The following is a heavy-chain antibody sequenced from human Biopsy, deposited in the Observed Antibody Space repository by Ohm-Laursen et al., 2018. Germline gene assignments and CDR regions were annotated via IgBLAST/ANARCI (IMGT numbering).Heavy chain of an antibody. CDR3: ARVREGGLLDY. D-gene: IGHD3-16*01. CDR2: VSTYNGNT. CDR1: GYIFTSFG. V-gene: IGHV1-18*01. J-gene: IGHJ4*02. Sequence: SVKVSCKGSGYIFTSFGVSWVRQAPGHGLEWMGGVSTYNGNTEYEQKFQGRVTMTTDTSANTAYMELRSLRSDDTAVYFCARVREGGLLDYWGQGSLVTVSS.